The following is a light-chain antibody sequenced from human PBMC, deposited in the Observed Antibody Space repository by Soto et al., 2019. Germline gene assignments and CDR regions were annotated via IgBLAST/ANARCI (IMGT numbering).Light chain of an antibody. CDR2: GAS. CDR1: QRDYDGY. CDR3: QQCGPSLKYT. J-gene: IGKJ2*01. V-gene: IGKV3-20*01. Sequence: EIVLTQSPDTLSLSPGERATLSCRASQRDYDGYLAWYQQRPGQPPRLLIYGASNRATGIPDRFSGSGSGTDFTLTISRLEPEDFAVYYCQQCGPSLKYTFGQGTTLEIK.